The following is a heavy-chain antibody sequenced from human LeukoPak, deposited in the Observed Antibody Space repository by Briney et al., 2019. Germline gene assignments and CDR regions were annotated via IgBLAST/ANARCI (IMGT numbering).Heavy chain of an antibody. V-gene: IGHV4-4*02. Sequence: SETLSLTCAVSGGSISSRNWWSWVRLPPGKGLEWIGEIYQSGSTNYNPSLKSRVTISVDKPKNQFSLNLTSVTAADTAVYYCARNGAGWYFDYWGQGTLVTVSS. J-gene: IGHJ4*02. D-gene: IGHD1-26*01. CDR2: IYQSGST. CDR1: GGSISSRNW. CDR3: ARNGAGWYFDY.